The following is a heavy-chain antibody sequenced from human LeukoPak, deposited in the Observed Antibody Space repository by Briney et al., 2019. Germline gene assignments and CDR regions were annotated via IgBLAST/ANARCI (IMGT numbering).Heavy chain of an antibody. CDR1: GYTFTGYY. Sequence: ASVKVSCKASGYTFTGYYMHWVRQAPGQGLEWMGWINPNSGGTNYAQKFQGRVTMTRDTSISTAYMELSRLRSDDTAVYYCAREHCSGGSCYSRLDYWGQGTLVTVPS. D-gene: IGHD2-15*01. J-gene: IGHJ4*02. V-gene: IGHV1-2*02. CDR2: INPNSGGT. CDR3: AREHCSGGSCYSRLDY.